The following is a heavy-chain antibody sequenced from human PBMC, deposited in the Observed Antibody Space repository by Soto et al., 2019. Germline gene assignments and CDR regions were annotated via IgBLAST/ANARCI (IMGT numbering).Heavy chain of an antibody. J-gene: IGHJ3*02. CDR2: ISYDGSNK. CDR1: GFTFSSYA. Sequence: SLRLSCAASGFTFSSYAMHWVRQAPGKGLEWVAVISYDGSNKYYADSVKGRFTISRDNSKNTLYLQMNSLRAEDTAVYYCARDQNTYYYDSSGRDAFDIWGQGAMVTVSS. V-gene: IGHV3-30-3*01. D-gene: IGHD3-22*01. CDR3: ARDQNTYYYDSSGRDAFDI.